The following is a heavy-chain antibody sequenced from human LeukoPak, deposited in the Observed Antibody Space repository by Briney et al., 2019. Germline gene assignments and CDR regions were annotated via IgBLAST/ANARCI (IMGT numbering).Heavy chain of an antibody. D-gene: IGHD4-23*01. V-gene: IGHV4-59*01. Sequence: PSETLSLTCTVSGGSFSSYYWSWIRQPPGKGLEWIGHLYNSGSTNYNPSPKSRVAISVDTSKNQFSLKLSFVTAADTALYYCAREDRWSAVDYWGQGTLVTVSS. CDR2: LYNSGST. CDR1: GGSFSSYY. J-gene: IGHJ4*02. CDR3: AREDRWSAVDY.